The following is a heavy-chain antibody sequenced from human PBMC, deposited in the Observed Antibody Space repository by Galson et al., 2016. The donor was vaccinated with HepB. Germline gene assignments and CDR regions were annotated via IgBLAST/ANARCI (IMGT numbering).Heavy chain of an antibody. J-gene: IGHJ4*02. CDR1: GFTFDDYA. Sequence: SLRLSCAGSGFTFDDYAVSWFRQAPGKGLEWVGFIRNKDYGGAPEYAPSVKGRFTMSRDDSKNIAYLQINSLKTEDTAVYYCTRAILYYDFWRGGFDYWGQGTLVTVS. CDR2: IRNKDYGGAP. D-gene: IGHD3-3*01. V-gene: IGHV3-49*03. CDR3: TRAILYYDFWRGGFDY.